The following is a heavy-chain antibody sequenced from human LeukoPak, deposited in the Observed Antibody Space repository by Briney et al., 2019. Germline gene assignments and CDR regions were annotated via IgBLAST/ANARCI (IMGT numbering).Heavy chain of an antibody. J-gene: IGHJ3*02. D-gene: IGHD3-9*01. Sequence: GGSLRLSCAASGFTLNNYWMTWVRQAPGEGLEWVANIKQDGSRKHYVDSVEGRFTISRDNARNSLYLQMSSLRAEDTAVYYCARDLSNKILTTYYDVFDIWGQGTLVTVSS. V-gene: IGHV3-7*03. CDR2: IKQDGSRK. CDR3: ARDLSNKILTTYYDVFDI. CDR1: GFTLNNYW.